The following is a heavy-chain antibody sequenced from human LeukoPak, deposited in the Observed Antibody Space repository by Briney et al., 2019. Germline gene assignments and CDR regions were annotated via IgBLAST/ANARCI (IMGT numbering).Heavy chain of an antibody. V-gene: IGHV3-21*01. CDR2: ISSGSSYI. Sequence: GGSLRLSCAASGFIFSSYSMNWVRQAPGKGLEWVSSISSGSSYIYYADSVKGRFTISRDNAKNSLYLQMNSLGAEDTAVYYCAYTSGYDFSSYYYYYMDVWGKGTTVTVSS. J-gene: IGHJ6*03. D-gene: IGHD5-12*01. CDR1: GFIFSSYS. CDR3: AYTSGYDFSSYYYYYMDV.